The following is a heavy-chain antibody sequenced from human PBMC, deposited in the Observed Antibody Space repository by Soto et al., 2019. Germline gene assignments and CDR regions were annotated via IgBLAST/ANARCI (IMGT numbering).Heavy chain of an antibody. CDR3: ARGHGGNSFDY. CDR1: GFTFTNSA. J-gene: IGHJ4*02. V-gene: IGHV1-58*01. D-gene: IGHD2-15*01. Sequence: ASVRVSCKASGFTFTNSAVQWVRQARGQRLEYIGWIVVGSGNTNYAQKFQERVTITRDMSTSTAYMELSSLRSEDTAVYYCARGHGGNSFDYWGQGTLVTVSS. CDR2: IVVGSGNT.